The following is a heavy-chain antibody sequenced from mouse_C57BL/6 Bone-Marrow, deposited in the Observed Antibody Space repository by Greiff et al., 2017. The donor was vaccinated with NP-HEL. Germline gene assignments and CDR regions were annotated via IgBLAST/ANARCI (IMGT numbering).Heavy chain of an antibody. CDR1: GYTFTEYT. D-gene: IGHD1-1*01. Sequence: VQLQQSGAELVKPGASVKLSCKASGYTFTEYTIHWVKQRSGQGLEWIGWFYPGSGSIKYNEKFKDKATLTADKSSSQVYMELSRLTSEDYAVYFCAREYITTVVATRGAMDYWGQGTSVTGTS. V-gene: IGHV1-62-2*01. J-gene: IGHJ4*01. CDR3: AREYITTVVATRGAMDY. CDR2: FYPGSGSI.